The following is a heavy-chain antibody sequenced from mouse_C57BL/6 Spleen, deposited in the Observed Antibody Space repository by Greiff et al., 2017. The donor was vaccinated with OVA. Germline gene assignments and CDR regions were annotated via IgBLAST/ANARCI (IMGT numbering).Heavy chain of an antibody. D-gene: IGHD3-2*02. CDR3: ARSSSGLYYFDY. CDR2: INPSSGYT. CDR1: GYTFTSYW. V-gene: IGHV1-7*01. J-gene: IGHJ2*01. Sequence: VMLVESGAELAKPGASVKLSCKASGYTFTSYWMHWVKQRPGQGLEWIGYINPSSGYTNYNQKFKDKATLTADKSSSTAYMQLSSLTYEDSAVYYCARSSSGLYYFDYWGQGTTLTVSS.